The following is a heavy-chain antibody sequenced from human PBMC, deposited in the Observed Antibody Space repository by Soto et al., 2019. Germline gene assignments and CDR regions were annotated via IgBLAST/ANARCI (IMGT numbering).Heavy chain of an antibody. V-gene: IGHV1-69*06. CDR3: ARRGWELLSCAFDI. J-gene: IGHJ3*02. Sequence: QVQLVQSGAEVKKPGSSVKVSCKASGGTFSSYAISWVRHAPGQGLEWMGGIIPIFGTANYAQKFQGRVTITADKSTSTAYMELSSLRSEDTAVYYCARRGWELLSCAFDIWGQGTMVTVSS. CDR1: GGTFSSYA. CDR2: IIPIFGTA. D-gene: IGHD1-26*01.